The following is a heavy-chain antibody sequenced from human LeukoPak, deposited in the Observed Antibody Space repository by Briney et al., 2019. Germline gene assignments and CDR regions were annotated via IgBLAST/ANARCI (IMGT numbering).Heavy chain of an antibody. CDR1: GGPFSGYY. D-gene: IGHD6-19*01. V-gene: IGHV4-34*01. CDR2: INHSGST. CDR3: ARHIAVAGTS. Sequence: SETLSLTCAVYGGPFSGYYWSWIRQPPGKGLEWIGEINHSGSTNYNPSLKSRVTISVDTSKNQFSLKLSSVTAADTAVYYCARHIAVAGTSWGQGTLVTVSS. J-gene: IGHJ4*02.